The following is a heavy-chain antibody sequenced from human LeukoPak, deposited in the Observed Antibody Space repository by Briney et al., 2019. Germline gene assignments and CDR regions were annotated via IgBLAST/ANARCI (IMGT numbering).Heavy chain of an antibody. CDR2: IWYDGSNK. J-gene: IGHJ4*02. V-gene: IGHV3-33*01. CDR1: GFTFNSYG. CDR3: ARGWEHYFDY. D-gene: IGHD1-26*01. Sequence: GGSLRLSCAASGFTFNSYGMHWVRQAPGKGLEWVAIIWYDGSNKYYADSVKGRVTISRDNSKNTLYLQMNSLRAEDTAVYYCARGWEHYFDYWGQGTLVTVSS.